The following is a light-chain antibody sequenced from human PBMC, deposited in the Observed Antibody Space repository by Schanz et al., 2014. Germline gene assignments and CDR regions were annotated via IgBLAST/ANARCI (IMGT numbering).Light chain of an antibody. CDR2: STN. J-gene: IGLJ3*02. CDR3: VVYLGSGMSM. Sequence: QTVVTQEPSFSVSPGGTVTLTCGLSSGSVSTDYYPSWYQQTPGQAPRTLIYSTNTRSSGVPDRFSGAIVGNKAALTITGAQAEDESDYYCVVYLGSGMSMFGGGTKLTVL. CDR1: SGSVSTDYY. V-gene: IGLV8-61*01.